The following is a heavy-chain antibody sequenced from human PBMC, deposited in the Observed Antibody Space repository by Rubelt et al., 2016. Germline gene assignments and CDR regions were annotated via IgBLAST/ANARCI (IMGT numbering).Heavy chain of an antibody. CDR2: INSDGSST. D-gene: IGHD2-2*02. CDR1: GFTFSSYW. CDR3: ARSGPDVVVPAAIRVEGDAFDI. Sequence: EVQLVESGGGLVQPGGSLRLSCAASGFTFSSYWMHWVRQAPGKGLVWVSRINSDGSSTSYADSVKGRRTMSRGNAENTLYLQMNSLRAEDTAVDYWARSGPDVVVPAAIRVEGDAFDIWGQGTMVTVSS. V-gene: IGHV3-74*01. J-gene: IGHJ3*02.